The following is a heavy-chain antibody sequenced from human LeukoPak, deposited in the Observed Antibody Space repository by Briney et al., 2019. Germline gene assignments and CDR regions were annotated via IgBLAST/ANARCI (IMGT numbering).Heavy chain of an antibody. Sequence: SETLSLTCTVSGGSISSSSYYWGWIRQPPGKGLEWIGSIYYSGSTYYNPSLKSRVTISVDTSKNQFSLKLSSVTAADTAVYYCARHFRQTRSFDYWGQGTLVTVSS. D-gene: IGHD3-10*01. CDR3: ARHFRQTRSFDY. V-gene: IGHV4-39*01. J-gene: IGHJ4*02. CDR2: IYYSGST. CDR1: GGSISSSSYY.